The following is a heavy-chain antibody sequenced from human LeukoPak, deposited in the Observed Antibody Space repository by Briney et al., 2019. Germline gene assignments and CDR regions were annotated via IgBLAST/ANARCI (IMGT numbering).Heavy chain of an antibody. J-gene: IGHJ4*02. Sequence: GGSLRLSCAASGFTFSTYGMHWVRQAPGKGLEWVALIWYDGSNKYYADSVKGRFTISRDNSKNTLYLQMNSLRAEDTAVHYCAKDLRYYDFWSGLADYWGQGTLVTVSS. CDR1: GFTFSTYG. V-gene: IGHV3-33*06. CDR3: AKDLRYYDFWSGLADY. D-gene: IGHD3-3*01. CDR2: IWYDGSNK.